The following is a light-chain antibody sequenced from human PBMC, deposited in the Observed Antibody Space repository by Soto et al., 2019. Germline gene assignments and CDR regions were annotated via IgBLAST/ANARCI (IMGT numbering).Light chain of an antibody. Sequence: DIQMTQSPSTLSASVGDRVTITCRASQSLTSWLAWYQQKPGSAPKLLTYKPSTLESGVPSRFSGTGSGTEFTLTISSLQPDDFATYFCQHFDNFRWTFGQGTRVEV. J-gene: IGKJ1*01. CDR2: KPS. CDR3: QHFDNFRWT. V-gene: IGKV1-5*03. CDR1: QSLTSW.